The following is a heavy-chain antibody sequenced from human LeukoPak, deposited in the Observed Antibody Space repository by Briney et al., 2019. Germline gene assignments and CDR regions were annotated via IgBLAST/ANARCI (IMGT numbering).Heavy chain of an antibody. Sequence: SVKVSCKASGGTFSSYAISWVRQAPGQGLEWMGGIIPIFGTANYAQKFQGRVTVTADESTSTAYMELSSLRSEDTAVYYCARDLSYYYDSSGYYYWGQGTLVTVSS. CDR1: GGTFSSYA. V-gene: IGHV1-69*13. D-gene: IGHD3-22*01. CDR3: ARDLSYYYDSSGYYY. J-gene: IGHJ4*02. CDR2: IIPIFGTA.